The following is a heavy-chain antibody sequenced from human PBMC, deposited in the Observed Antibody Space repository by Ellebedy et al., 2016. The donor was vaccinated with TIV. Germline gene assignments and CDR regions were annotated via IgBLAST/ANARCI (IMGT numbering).Heavy chain of an antibody. J-gene: IGHJ2*01. CDR1: GFTSSRHW. CDR3: ARVPDTGAGWYFDL. D-gene: IGHD1-14*01. CDR2: IKSDGTGI. Sequence: PGGSLRLSCAPPGFTSSRHWMHWVRQVPGKGLVWVPRIKSDGTGISYADSVKGRFTISRDNAKNTLYLQMNSLRAEDTAVYYCARVPDTGAGWYFDLWGRGTLVTVSS. V-gene: IGHV3-74*01.